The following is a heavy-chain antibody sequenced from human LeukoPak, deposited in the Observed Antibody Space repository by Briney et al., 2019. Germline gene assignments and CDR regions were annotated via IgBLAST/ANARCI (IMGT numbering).Heavy chain of an antibody. V-gene: IGHV4-4*07. Sequence: SETLSLTCSVSGGSVSDYQWSWIRDPAGKALEWIGRIFHSGPIHYHPSLRSRVTVSVDQSEHQFFLKLTSVPAADTAVYYCARESSNAAGTTTTPHLDYWGQGTLVTVSS. D-gene: IGHD6-13*01. J-gene: IGHJ4*02. CDR3: ARESSNAAGTTTTPHLDY. CDR2: IFHSGPI. CDR1: GGSVSDYQ.